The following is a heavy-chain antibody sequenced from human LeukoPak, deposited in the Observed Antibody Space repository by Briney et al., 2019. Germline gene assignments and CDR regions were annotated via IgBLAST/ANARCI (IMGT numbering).Heavy chain of an antibody. CDR3: ARDSRYGSGSYSDY. Sequence: GGSLGLSCAASGFTFSSYAMHWVRQAPGKGLEWVAVISYDGSNKYYADSVKGRFTISRDNSKNTLYLQMNSLRAEDTAVYYCARDSRYGSGSYSDYWGQGTLVTVSS. V-gene: IGHV3-30-3*01. D-gene: IGHD3-10*01. CDR2: ISYDGSNK. J-gene: IGHJ4*02. CDR1: GFTFSSYA.